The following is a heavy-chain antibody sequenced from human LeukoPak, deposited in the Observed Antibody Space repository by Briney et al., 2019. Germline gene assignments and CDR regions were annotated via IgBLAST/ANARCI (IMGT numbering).Heavy chain of an antibody. V-gene: IGHV3-23*01. CDR3: AKDLTSGSGSYDY. CDR1: GFTFTDYA. J-gene: IGHJ4*02. D-gene: IGHD3-10*01. Sequence: GGSLRLSCTASGFTFTDYAMSWVRQAPGEGLEWVSAISGDGGGYTYYAGSVKGRFTISRVNSKNTLYLEMNSLRAEDTAVYYCAKDLTSGSGSYDYWGQGTLVTVSS. CDR2: ISGDGGGYT.